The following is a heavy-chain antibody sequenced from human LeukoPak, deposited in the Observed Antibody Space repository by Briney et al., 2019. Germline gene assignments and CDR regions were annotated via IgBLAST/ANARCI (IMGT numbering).Heavy chain of an antibody. CDR2: VRFGGSNE. CDR3: AKESGSGYRSEGPHY. D-gene: IGHD6-19*01. V-gene: IGHV3-30*02. J-gene: IGHJ4*02. Sequence: GGSLRLSCAASGFVFSNYGMHWVRQAPGKGLEWVAFVRFGGSNEYYADSVEGRFTISRDNSKNTLFLHMNSLRAEDTAVYSRAKESGSGYRSEGPHYWGLGTLVTVSS. CDR1: GFVFSNYG.